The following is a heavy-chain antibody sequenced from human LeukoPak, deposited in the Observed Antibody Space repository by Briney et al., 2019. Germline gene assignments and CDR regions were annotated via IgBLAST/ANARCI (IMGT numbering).Heavy chain of an antibody. CDR3: ARPYCSRGSCYRDFDY. V-gene: IGHV4-34*01. Sequence: KPSETLSLTCAVSGGSLRDHYWSWIRQVPGEGLEWIGEINDSGNTNYNPSLEGRVTLSVDPSKNQFSLKMRSVTAADTSIYYCARPYCSRGSCYRDFDYWGQGTLVTVSS. CDR1: GGSLRDHY. D-gene: IGHD2-15*01. CDR2: INDSGNT. J-gene: IGHJ4*02.